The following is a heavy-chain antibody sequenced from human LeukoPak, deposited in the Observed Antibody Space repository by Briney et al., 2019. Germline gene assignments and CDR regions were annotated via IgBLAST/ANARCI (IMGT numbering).Heavy chain of an antibody. CDR3: ARIDTYYYDSSGYYSAFDI. J-gene: IGHJ3*02. D-gene: IGHD3-22*01. Sequence: GGSLRLSCAASGFTFDNYGMSWVRQAPGKGLEWLSGINWNGGSTGYADSVKGRFTISRDNAKNSLYLQMNSLRAEDTALYYCARIDTYYYDSSGYYSAFDIWGQGTIVTVSS. V-gene: IGHV3-20*04. CDR1: GFTFDNYG. CDR2: INWNGGST.